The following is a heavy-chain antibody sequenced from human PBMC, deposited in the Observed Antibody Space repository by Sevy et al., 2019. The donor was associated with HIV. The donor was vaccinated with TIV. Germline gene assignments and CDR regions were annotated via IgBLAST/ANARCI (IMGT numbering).Heavy chain of an antibody. J-gene: IGHJ4*02. D-gene: IGHD1-26*01. CDR3: ARVPDSGGRGRADY. V-gene: IGHV3-21*01. Sequence: GGSLRLSCAASGFSFNTYTFYWVRQAPGEGLEWISSISSSGVYEYYADSVRGRFTISRDNAKNSLSLQMNGLRVEETGVYYCARVPDSGGRGRADYWGQRTRVTVSS. CDR1: GFSFNTYT. CDR2: ISSSGVYE.